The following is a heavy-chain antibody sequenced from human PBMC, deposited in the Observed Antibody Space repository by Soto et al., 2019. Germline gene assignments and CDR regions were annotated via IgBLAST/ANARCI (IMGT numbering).Heavy chain of an antibody. CDR1: GGSVSSGSYY. V-gene: IGHV4-61*01. Sequence: KTSETLSLTCTVSGGSVSSGSYYWSWIRQPPGKGLEWIGYIYYSGSTNYNPSLKSRVTISVDTSKNQFSLKLSSVTAADTAVYYCARDRRITGYYYGRDVWGQGTTVTVSS. D-gene: IGHD1-20*01. CDR3: ARDRRITGYYYGRDV. J-gene: IGHJ6*02. CDR2: IYYSGST.